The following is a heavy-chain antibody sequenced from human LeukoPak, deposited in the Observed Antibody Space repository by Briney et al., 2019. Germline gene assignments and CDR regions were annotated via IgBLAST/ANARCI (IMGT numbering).Heavy chain of an antibody. CDR3: ARGVGSSSWYYYYGMDV. D-gene: IGHD6-13*01. Sequence: PGGSLRLSCSASGFTFSKYAMHWVRQAPGKGLEYVSAISSNGGSTYYANSVKGRFTISRDNSKNTLYLQMGSLRAEDMAVYYCARGVGSSSWYYYYGMDVWGQGTTVTVSS. J-gene: IGHJ6*02. CDR2: ISSNGGST. CDR1: GFTFSKYA. V-gene: IGHV3-64*01.